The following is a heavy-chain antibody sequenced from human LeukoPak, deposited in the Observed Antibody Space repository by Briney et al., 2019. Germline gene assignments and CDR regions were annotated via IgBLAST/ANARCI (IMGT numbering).Heavy chain of an antibody. CDR2: ISGSGGST. D-gene: IGHD2-15*01. Sequence: GGSLRLSCAASGFTFSSYAMSWVRQAPGKGLEWVSAISGSGGSTYYADSVKGRFTISRDNSKNTLYLQMNSLRAEDTAVYYCAKPIVVVVAAFEYWGQETLVTVSS. V-gene: IGHV3-23*01. J-gene: IGHJ4*01. CDR1: GFTFSSYA. CDR3: AKPIVVVVAAFEY.